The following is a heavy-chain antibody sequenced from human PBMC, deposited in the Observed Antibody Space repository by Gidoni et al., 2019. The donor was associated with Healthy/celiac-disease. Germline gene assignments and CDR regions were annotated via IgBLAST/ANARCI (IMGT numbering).Heavy chain of an antibody. D-gene: IGHD6-13*01. CDR1: GVACSSYS. CDR3: ARDRIAAAGSPRPLDY. J-gene: IGHJ4*02. CDR2: ISSSSSYI. V-gene: IGHV3-21*01. Sequence: EVQLVESGGGLVKPGGSLRLSCAAAGVACSSYSMNWVRQAPGKGLGWVSSISSSSSYIYYADSVKGRFTISRDNAKNSLYLQMNSLRAEDTAVYYCARDRIAAAGSPRPLDYWGQGTLVTVSS.